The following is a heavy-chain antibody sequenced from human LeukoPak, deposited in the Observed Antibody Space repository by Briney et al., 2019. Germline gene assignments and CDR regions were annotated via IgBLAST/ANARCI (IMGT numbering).Heavy chain of an antibody. Sequence: ASVKVSCKASGYTFTSYAISWVRQAPGQGLEWMGRIIPILGIANYAQKFQGRVTITADKSTSTAYMELSSLRSEDTAVYYCARDRGYSSSWALFDPWGQGTLVTVSS. D-gene: IGHD6-13*01. CDR1: GYTFTSYA. V-gene: IGHV1-69*04. CDR3: ARDRGYSSSWALFDP. J-gene: IGHJ5*02. CDR2: IIPILGIA.